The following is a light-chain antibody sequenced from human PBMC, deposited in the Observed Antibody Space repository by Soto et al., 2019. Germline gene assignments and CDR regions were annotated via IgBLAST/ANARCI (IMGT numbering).Light chain of an antibody. CDR3: QQYGSSPRIT. CDR1: QSLRSTS. Sequence: DIVLTQSPGTLSLSPWERATLSCRASQSLRSTSVAWYQQNPRQAPRLLMYGASSRATGSPARFSGSGSGTDFTLPISRLQHEDFAVYYCQQYGSSPRITFGQGTRLEIK. J-gene: IGKJ5*01. V-gene: IGKV3-20*01. CDR2: GAS.